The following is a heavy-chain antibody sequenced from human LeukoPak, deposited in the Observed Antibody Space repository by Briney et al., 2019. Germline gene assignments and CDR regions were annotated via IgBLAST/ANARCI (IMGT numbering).Heavy chain of an antibody. CDR1: GGSISSSSYY. J-gene: IGHJ5*02. Sequence: SETLSLTCTVSGGSISSSSYYWGWIRQPPGKGLEWIGSIYYSGSTYYNPPLKSRVTISVDTSKNQFSLKLSSVTAADTAVYYCARGYQLLPFDPWGLGTLVTVSS. D-gene: IGHD2-2*01. CDR3: ARGYQLLPFDP. CDR2: IYYSGST. V-gene: IGHV4-39*01.